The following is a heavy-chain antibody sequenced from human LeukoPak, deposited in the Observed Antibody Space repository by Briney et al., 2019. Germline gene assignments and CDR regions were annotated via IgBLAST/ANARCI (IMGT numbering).Heavy chain of an antibody. J-gene: IGHJ6*02. CDR2: ISSSSSTI. Sequence: GGSLRLSCAASGFTFSDYYMSWIRQAPGKGLEWVSYISSSSSTIYYAGSVKGRFTISRDNAKNSLYLQMNSLRDEDTAVYYCARVYQLLYHPYGMDVWGQGTTVTVSS. V-gene: IGHV3-11*04. D-gene: IGHD2-2*02. CDR1: GFTFSDYY. CDR3: ARVYQLLYHPYGMDV.